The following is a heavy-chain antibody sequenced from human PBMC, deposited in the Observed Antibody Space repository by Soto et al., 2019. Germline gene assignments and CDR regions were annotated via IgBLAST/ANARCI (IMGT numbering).Heavy chain of an antibody. CDR2: INSDGSTT. CDR1: GFTFSNHW. D-gene: IGHD6-19*01. CDR3: SRGYSSGPDY. V-gene: IGHV3-74*01. J-gene: IGHJ4*02. Sequence: EVQLVESGGGLVQPGGSLRLSCAASGFTFSNHWMHWVREAAGKGLEWVSRINSDGSTTTYADSVKGRFTIFRHNAKNTLYLQLNSLRAEDTILSYCSRGYSSGPDYWGQGDLVTVS.